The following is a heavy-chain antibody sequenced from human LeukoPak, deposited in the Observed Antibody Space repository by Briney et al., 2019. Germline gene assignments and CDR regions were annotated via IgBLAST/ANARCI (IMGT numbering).Heavy chain of an antibody. CDR1: GGTFSSYA. J-gene: IGHJ4*02. CDR2: INPSGGST. CDR3: ASAYSNRIFDY. Sequence: ASVKVSCKASGGTFSSYAISWVRQAPGQGLEWMGIINPSGGSTSYAQKFQGRVTMTRDTSTSTVYMELSSLRSEDTAVYYCASAYSNRIFDYWGQGTLVTVSS. V-gene: IGHV1-46*01. D-gene: IGHD4-4*01.